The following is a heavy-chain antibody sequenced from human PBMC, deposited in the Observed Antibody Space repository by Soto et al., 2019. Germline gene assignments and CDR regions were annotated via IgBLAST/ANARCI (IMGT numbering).Heavy chain of an antibody. CDR3: ARGDVLRFLEWLLSPFDY. V-gene: IGHV4-39*01. J-gene: IGHJ4*02. CDR1: GGSISSSSYY. Sequence: SETLSLTCTVSGGSISSSSYYWGWIRQPPGKGLEWIGRIYYSGSTYYNPSLKSRVTISVDTSKNQFSLKLSSVTAADTAVHYCARGDVLRFLEWLLSPFDYWGQGTLVTVSS. D-gene: IGHD3-3*01. CDR2: IYYSGST.